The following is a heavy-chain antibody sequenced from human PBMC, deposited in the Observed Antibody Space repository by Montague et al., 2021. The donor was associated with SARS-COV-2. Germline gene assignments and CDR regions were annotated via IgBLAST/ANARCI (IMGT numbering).Heavy chain of an antibody. CDR2: SGTRGRT. D-gene: IGHD3-3*01. J-gene: IGHJ3*02. Sequence: SETLSLTCTVSGGSISSNYCYWTAWPPRKGLEWSGCSGTRGRTGKTPSRTRGASISVDTSTNQFSLKLSSVTAADTAVYYCARVRGNTIFGVVIISAFDI. CDR3: ARVRGNTIFGVVIISAFDI. CDR1: GGSISSNY. V-gene: IGHV4-59*01.